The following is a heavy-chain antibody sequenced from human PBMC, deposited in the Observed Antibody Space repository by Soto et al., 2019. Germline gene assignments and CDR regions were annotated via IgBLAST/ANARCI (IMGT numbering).Heavy chain of an antibody. CDR2: INYSGNT. D-gene: IGHD6-13*01. CDR1: GGSISSGGHY. Sequence: SETLSLTCTVSGGSISSGGHYWSWIRQHPGKGLEWIGYINYSGNTYYNPSLKSRGTISVDTSKNQFSLKLSSVTAADTAVYYCARVIIAAAGKHFDYWGQGTLVTVSS. V-gene: IGHV4-31*03. CDR3: ARVIIAAAGKHFDY. J-gene: IGHJ4*02.